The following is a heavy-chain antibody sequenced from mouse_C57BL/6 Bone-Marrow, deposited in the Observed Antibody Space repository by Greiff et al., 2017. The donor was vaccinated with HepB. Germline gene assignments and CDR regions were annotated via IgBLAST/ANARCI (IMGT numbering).Heavy chain of an antibody. J-gene: IGHJ3*01. CDR1: EYEFPSHD. CDR2: INSDGGST. Sequence: EVMLVESGAGLVQPGESLKLSCESYEYEFPSHDMTWVRKTPEKRLELVAAINSDGGSTYYPDTMERRFIISRDNTKKTLYLQMSSLRSEDTALYYCGGNAGVSAWFAYWGQGTLVTVSA. V-gene: IGHV5-2*03. CDR3: GGNAGVSAWFAY.